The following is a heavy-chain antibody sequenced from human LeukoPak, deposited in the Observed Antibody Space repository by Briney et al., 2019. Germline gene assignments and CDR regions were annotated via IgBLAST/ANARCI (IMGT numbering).Heavy chain of an antibody. V-gene: IGHV1-18*01. CDR1: GYTFTSYG. CDR3: ARGYYYDSSGYYLDDAFDI. D-gene: IGHD3-22*01. J-gene: IGHJ3*02. Sequence: ASVKVSCKASGYTFTSYGISWVRQAPGQGLEWMGWISAYNGNTDYAQKLQGRVTMTTDTSTSTAYMELRSLRSDDTAVYYCARGYYYDSSGYYLDDAFDIWGQGTMVTVSS. CDR2: ISAYNGNT.